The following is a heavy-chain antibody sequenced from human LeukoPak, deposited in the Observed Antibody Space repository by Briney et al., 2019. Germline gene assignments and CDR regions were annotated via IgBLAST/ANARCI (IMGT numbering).Heavy chain of an antibody. Sequence: SETLSLTCTVSGGSISSGSYYWSWIRQPAGKGLEWIGRIYTSGSTNYNPSLKSRVTISVDTSKNQFSLKLSSVTAADTAVYYCARGSGVVVPAATPDYWGQGTLVTVSS. V-gene: IGHV4-61*02. CDR2: IYTSGST. CDR3: ARGSGVVVPAATPDY. J-gene: IGHJ4*02. CDR1: GGSISSGSYY. D-gene: IGHD2-2*01.